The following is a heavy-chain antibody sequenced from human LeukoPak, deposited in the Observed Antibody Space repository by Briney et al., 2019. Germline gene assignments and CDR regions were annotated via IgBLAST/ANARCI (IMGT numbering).Heavy chain of an antibody. D-gene: IGHD3-22*01. Sequence: PGRSLRLSCAASGFTFSSYAMHWVRQAPGKGLEWVAVISYDGSNKYYADSVKGRFTISRDNSKNTLYLQMNSLRAEDTVVYYCARDREDYYDSSGYYYYYGMDVWGQGTTVTVSS. CDR1: GFTFSSYA. J-gene: IGHJ6*02. V-gene: IGHV3-30-3*01. CDR3: ARDREDYYDSSGYYYYYGMDV. CDR2: ISYDGSNK.